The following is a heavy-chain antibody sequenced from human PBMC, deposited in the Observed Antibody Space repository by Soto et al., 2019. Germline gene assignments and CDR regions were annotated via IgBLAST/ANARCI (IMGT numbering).Heavy chain of an antibody. CDR1: GFTFGDYY. Sequence: VQLVESGGGLVKPGGSLRLSCAASGFTFGDYYMAWVRQTPGKGLEWIAYIVSGSTYTNYADSVKGRFTISRDNDRESLFLEMNSLRADDTALYYCARVDGESRVDVWGQGTTVSVS. CDR3: ARVDGESRVDV. J-gene: IGHJ6*02. CDR2: IVSGSTYT. D-gene: IGHD2-21*01. V-gene: IGHV3-11*06.